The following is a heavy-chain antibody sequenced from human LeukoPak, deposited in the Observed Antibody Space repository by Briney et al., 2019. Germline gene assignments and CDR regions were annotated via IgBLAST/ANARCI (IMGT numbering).Heavy chain of an antibody. D-gene: IGHD4-17*01. CDR2: ISGSGGST. J-gene: IGHJ4*02. Sequence: GGSPRLSCAASGFTFSSYAMSWVRQAPGKGLEWVSSISGSGGSTYYADSVKGRFTISRDNSKNTLYLQMNSLRAEDTAVYYCAKGLKIPGDYVFDYWGQGTLVTVSS. CDR1: GFTFSSYA. CDR3: AKGLKIPGDYVFDY. V-gene: IGHV3-23*01.